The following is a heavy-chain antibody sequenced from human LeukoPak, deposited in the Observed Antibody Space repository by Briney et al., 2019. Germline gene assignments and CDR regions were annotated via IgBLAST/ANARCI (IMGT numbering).Heavy chain of an antibody. CDR1: GYSFTNYA. CDR3: ASGYDFWSGYYRAPYYHHGMDV. CDR2: IHTGNGFT. D-gene: IGHD3-3*01. V-gene: IGHV1-3*04. Sequence: GASVKVSCKASGYSFTNYAFHWVRQAPGQSLEWMGWIHTGNGFTRYSQKFQGRVTITADESTSTAYMELSSLRSEDTAVYYCASGYDFWSGYYRAPYYHHGMDVWGQGTTVTVSS. J-gene: IGHJ6*02.